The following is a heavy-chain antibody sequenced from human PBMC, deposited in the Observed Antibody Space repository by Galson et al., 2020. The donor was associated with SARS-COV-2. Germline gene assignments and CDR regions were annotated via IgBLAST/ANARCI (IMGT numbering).Heavy chain of an antibody. V-gene: IGHV1-2*02. D-gene: IGHD1-26*01. Sequence: YMHWVRQAPGQGLEWMGWINPNSGGTDYAQKFQGRVTMTRDTSISTAYMELSRLRSDDTAVYYCAREWGELSSIVGATPLRWGQGTLVTVSS. J-gene: IGHJ4*02. CDR3: AREWGELSSIVGATPLR. CDR1: Y. CDR2: INPNSGGT.